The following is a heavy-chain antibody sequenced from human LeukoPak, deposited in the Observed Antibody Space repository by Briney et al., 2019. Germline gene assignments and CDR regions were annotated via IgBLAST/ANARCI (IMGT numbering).Heavy chain of an antibody. D-gene: IGHD3-22*01. V-gene: IGHV3-30-3*01. J-gene: IGHJ4*02. Sequence: GGSLRLSCAASGFTFSYYTMHWVRQAPGKGLEWVAVISYDGSNEYYADSVKGRFTISRDNSKNTLHLQMNSLRVEDTAVYYCARVLNYYDSSGYYFSYWGQGTLVTVSS. CDR3: ARVLNYYDSSGYYFSY. CDR2: ISYDGSNE. CDR1: GFTFSYYT.